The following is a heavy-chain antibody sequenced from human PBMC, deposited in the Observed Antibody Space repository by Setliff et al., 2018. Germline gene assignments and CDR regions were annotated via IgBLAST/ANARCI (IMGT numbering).Heavy chain of an antibody. V-gene: IGHV1-18*01. CDR1: GYTFTSYG. CDR2: ISAYNGNT. J-gene: IGHJ6*02. Sequence: ASVKVSCKASGYTFTSYGISWVRQAPGQGLEWMGWISAYNGNTNYAQKLQGRVTMTTDTSTSTAYMELRSLRSDDTAVYYCARVVGDYDYEDYYYYGMDVWGQGTMVTVSS. D-gene: IGHD4-17*01. CDR3: ARVVGDYDYEDYYYYGMDV.